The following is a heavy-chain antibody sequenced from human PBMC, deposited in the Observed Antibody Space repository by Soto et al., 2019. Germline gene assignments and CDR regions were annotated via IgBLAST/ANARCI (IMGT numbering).Heavy chain of an antibody. Sequence: GGSLRLSCTAPGIALVDYMSWIRQAPGKGLESVSYISGSGAYTTYADSVRGRFTISRDNAKNSLYLQMNNLRAEDTAVYYCARDYRHKRLAYWGQGTTVTVSS. CDR1: GIALVDY. J-gene: IGHJ6*02. D-gene: IGHD6-25*01. V-gene: IGHV3-11*05. CDR2: ISGSGAYT. CDR3: ARDYRHKRLAY.